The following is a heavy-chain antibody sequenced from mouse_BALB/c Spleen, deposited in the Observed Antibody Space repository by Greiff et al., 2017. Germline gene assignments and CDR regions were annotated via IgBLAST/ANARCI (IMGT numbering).Heavy chain of an antibody. CDR2: IYPGDGSI. CDR1: GYTFTSYD. V-gene: IGHV1S56*01. J-gene: IGHJ4*01. Sequence: QVQLQQSGPGLVKPGALVKLSCKASGYTFTSYDINWVQQRPGQGLEWIGWIYPGDGSIKYNEKFKGKATLTADKSSSTAYLQLSSLTSEDSAVYFCARIKYVQAMDYWGQGTSVTVSS. CDR3: ARIKYVQAMDY. D-gene: IGHD5-1-1*01.